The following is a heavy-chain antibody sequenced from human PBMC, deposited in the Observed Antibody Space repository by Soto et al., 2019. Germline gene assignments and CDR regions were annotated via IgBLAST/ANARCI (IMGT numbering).Heavy chain of an antibody. CDR2: MNPNSGNT. D-gene: IGHD3-10*01. CDR1: GYTFTSYD. J-gene: IGHJ6*02. V-gene: IGHV1-8*01. Sequence: ASVKVSCKASGYTFTSYDINWVRQATGQGLEWMGWMNPNSGNTGYAQKFQGRVTMTRNTSISTAYMELSSLRSEDTAVYYCARTNYHGSGSYYNPPFYYYGMDVWGQGTTVTVSS. CDR3: ARTNYHGSGSYYNPPFYYYGMDV.